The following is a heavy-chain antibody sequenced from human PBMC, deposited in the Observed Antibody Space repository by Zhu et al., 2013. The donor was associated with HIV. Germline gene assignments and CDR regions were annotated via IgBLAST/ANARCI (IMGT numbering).Heavy chain of an antibody. J-gene: IGHJ6*02. V-gene: IGHV1-8*01. Sequence: QVQLVQSGAEVRSLGLSEGLCKASGYTFTSYDINWVRQATGQGLEWMGWMNPNSGNTGYAQKFQGRVTMTRNTSISTAYMELSSLRSEDTAVYYCARGLYYYDSSGYYYVSGMDVWGQGTTVTVSS. CDR3: ARGLYYYDSSGYYYVSGMDV. CDR2: MNPNSGNT. D-gene: IGHD3-22*01. CDR1: GYTFTSYD.